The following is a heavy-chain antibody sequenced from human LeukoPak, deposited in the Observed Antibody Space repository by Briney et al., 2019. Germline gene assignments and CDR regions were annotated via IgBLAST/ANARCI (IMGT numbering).Heavy chain of an antibody. CDR3: ARHVWLQPFDY. V-gene: IGHV4-59*08. CDR2: IYYSGST. J-gene: IGHJ4*02. D-gene: IGHD3-9*01. Sequence: SETLSLTCSVSGGSMNSYYWSWIRQSPGKGLEWIGYIYYSGSTNYNPSLKSRVTISVDTSKNQFSLKLSSVTAADTAVYYCARHVWLQPFDYWGQGTLVTASS. CDR1: GGSMNSYY.